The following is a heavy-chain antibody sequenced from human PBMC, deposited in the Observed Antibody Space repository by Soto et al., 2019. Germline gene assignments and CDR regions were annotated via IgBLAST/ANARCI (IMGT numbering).Heavy chain of an antibody. V-gene: IGHV3-23*01. CDR2: ISGSGGST. J-gene: IGHJ5*02. CDR3: ARIWGFGNWFDP. CDR1: GFTFSSYA. D-gene: IGHD7-27*01. Sequence: EVQLLESGGGLVQPGGSLRLSCAASGFTFSSYAMSWVRQAPGKGLEWVSAISGSGGSTYYADSVKGRFTISRDNSKNTLYLQMNSLRAEDTAVYYCARIWGFGNWFDPWGQGTLVTVSS.